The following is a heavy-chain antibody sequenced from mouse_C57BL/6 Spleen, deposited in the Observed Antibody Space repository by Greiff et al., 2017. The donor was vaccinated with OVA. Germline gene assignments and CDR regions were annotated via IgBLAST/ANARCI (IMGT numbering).Heavy chain of an antibody. D-gene: IGHD6-1*01. Sequence: QVQLKESGAELARPGASVKLSCKASGYTFTSYGISWVKQRTGQGLEWIGEIYPRSGNTYYNEKFKGKATLTADKSSSTAYMELRSLTSEDSAVYFCARRQPPFDYWGQGTTLTVSS. CDR1: GYTFTSYG. J-gene: IGHJ2*01. CDR3: ARRQPPFDY. V-gene: IGHV1-81*01. CDR2: IYPRSGNT.